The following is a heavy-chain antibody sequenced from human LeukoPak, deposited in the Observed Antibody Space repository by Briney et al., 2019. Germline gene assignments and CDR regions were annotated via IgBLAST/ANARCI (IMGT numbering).Heavy chain of an antibody. CDR3: ARRSGTYAFDI. CDR2: AYKSGSA. D-gene: IGHD1-26*01. J-gene: IGHJ3*02. V-gene: IGHV4-59*01. CDR1: GGSISSYY. Sequence: ASETLSLTCTVSGGSISSYYWSWIRQPPGKGLEWIGDAYKSGSAYYSPSLKSRVTLSIDTPKNQFSLKLSSVTAADTAVYYCARRSGTYAFDIWGQGAMVTVSS.